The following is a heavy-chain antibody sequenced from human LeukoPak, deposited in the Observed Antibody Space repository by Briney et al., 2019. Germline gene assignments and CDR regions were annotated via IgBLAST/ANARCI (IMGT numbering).Heavy chain of an antibody. CDR1: GYSFTSYY. Sequence: ASVKVSCRASGYSFTSYYMHWVRQAPGQGLEWMGIINPSGGSTSYAQKFQGRVTMTRDMSTSTVYMELSSLRSEDTAVYYCAKASSGWYAVGYFDYWGQGTLVTVSS. V-gene: IGHV1-46*01. CDR2: INPSGGST. CDR3: AKASSGWYAVGYFDY. D-gene: IGHD6-19*01. J-gene: IGHJ4*02.